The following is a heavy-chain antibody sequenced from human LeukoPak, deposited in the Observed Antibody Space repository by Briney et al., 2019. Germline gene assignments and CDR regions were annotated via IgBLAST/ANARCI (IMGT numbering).Heavy chain of an antibody. Sequence: PSETLSLTCTVSGGSISGYYWSWIRQPPGKGLEWIGEINHSGSTNYNPSLKSRVTISVDTSKNQFSLKLSSVTAADTAVYYCARDNSSGWYDYWGQGTLVTVSS. CDR3: ARDNSSGWYDY. CDR1: GGSISGYY. V-gene: IGHV4-34*01. D-gene: IGHD6-19*01. J-gene: IGHJ4*02. CDR2: INHSGST.